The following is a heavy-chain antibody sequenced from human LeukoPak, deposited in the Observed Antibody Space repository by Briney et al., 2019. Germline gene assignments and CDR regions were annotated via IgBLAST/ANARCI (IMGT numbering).Heavy chain of an antibody. V-gene: IGHV1-18*01. CDR2: ISAYNGNT. CDR3: ARDRYRYCSSTSCPFDY. J-gene: IGHJ4*02. Sequence: ASVKVSCKASGYTFTSYGISWVRQAPGQGLEWMGWISAYNGNTNYAQKLQGRVTMTTDTSTSTAYMELRSLRSDETAVYYCARDRYRYCSSTSCPFDYWGQGTLVTVSS. D-gene: IGHD2-2*01. CDR1: GYTFTSYG.